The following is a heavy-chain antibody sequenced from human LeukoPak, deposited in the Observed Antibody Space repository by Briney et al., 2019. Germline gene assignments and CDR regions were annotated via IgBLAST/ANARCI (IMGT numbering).Heavy chain of an antibody. CDR1: GLTFTNHG. CDR3: ARDRGKDYFGD. D-gene: IGHD4-23*01. J-gene: IGHJ4*02. Sequence: GGYLRLSCVTSGLTFTNHGFQWLRQAAGKGLEWVAFVRNDGFDTYHSNSVKGRFSISRDDSRNTVYLQMNSLTAEDTALYYCARDRGKDYFGDWGQGTQVTVSS. V-gene: IGHV3-30*02. CDR2: VRNDGFDT.